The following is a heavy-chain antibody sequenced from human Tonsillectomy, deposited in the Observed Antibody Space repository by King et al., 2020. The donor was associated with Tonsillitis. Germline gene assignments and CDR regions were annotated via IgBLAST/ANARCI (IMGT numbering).Heavy chain of an antibody. CDR3: ARGTRLGYYFDY. D-gene: IGHD6-19*01. V-gene: IGHV3-33*01. CDR1: GFTFSYYG. CDR2: IWYDGSNK. Sequence: VQLVESGGGVVQPGRSLRLSCAASGFTFSYYGMHWVRQAPGKGLEWVALIWYDGSNKYYADSVKGRFTISRDNSKNTLFLQMNSLRAEDTAVYYCARGTRLGYYFDYWGQGTLVTVSS. J-gene: IGHJ4*02.